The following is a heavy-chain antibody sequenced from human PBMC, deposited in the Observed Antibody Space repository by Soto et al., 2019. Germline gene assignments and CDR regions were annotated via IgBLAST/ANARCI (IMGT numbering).Heavy chain of an antibody. J-gene: IGHJ5*02. CDR1: GASIISSDW. CDR2: IFHSGRT. V-gene: IGHV4-4*02. Sequence: SETLSLTCLVSGASIISSDWWIWVRQTPGKGLEWIGEIFHSGRTNYSPSLKSRVIISIDTSKNQFSLELTSVLAADTAVYYCAKNETTRPWFDPWGQGTLVTVSS. D-gene: IGHD1-1*01. CDR3: AKNETTRPWFDP.